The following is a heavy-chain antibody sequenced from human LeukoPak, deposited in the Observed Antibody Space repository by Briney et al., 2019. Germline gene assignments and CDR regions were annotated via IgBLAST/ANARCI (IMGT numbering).Heavy chain of an antibody. D-gene: IGHD3-22*01. J-gene: IGHJ4*02. Sequence: GGSLRLSCAASGFTFSGSAMHWVRQASGKGLEWVGRIRSKANSYATAYAASVKGRFTISRDDSKNTAYLQMNSLKTEDTAVYYCTRRQYYYDSSGYYFDYWGQGTLVTVSS. CDR3: TRRQYYYDSSGYYFDY. CDR2: IRSKANSYAT. CDR1: GFTFSGSA. V-gene: IGHV3-73*01.